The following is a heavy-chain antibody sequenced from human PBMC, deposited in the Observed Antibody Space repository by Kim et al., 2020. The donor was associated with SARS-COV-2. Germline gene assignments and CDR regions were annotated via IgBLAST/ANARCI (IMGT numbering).Heavy chain of an antibody. D-gene: IGHD6-13*01. CDR3: ARVRVLAAAGTHPDFYYYYGMDV. Sequence: ASVKVSCKASGYTFTSYAMHWVRQAPGQRLEWMGWINAGNGNTKYSQKFQGRVTITMDTSASTAYMELSSLRSEDTAVYYCARVRVLAAAGTHPDFYYYYGMDVWGQGTTVTVSS. CDR2: INAGNGNT. J-gene: IGHJ6*02. CDR1: GYTFTSYA. V-gene: IGHV1-3*01.